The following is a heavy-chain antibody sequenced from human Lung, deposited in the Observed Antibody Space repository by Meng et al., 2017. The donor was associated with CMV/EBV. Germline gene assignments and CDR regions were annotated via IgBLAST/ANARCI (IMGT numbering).Heavy chain of an antibody. Sequence: SXKISCAASGFNFDDYAMHWVRQAPGKGLEWVSSITWNSDITDYADSVKGRFTISRDNAKNSLYLQMNSLRAEDTALYYCAKDRAAAGINYFDYWGQGXLVTVSS. J-gene: IGHJ4*02. CDR1: GFNFDDYA. CDR2: ITWNSDIT. V-gene: IGHV3-9*01. D-gene: IGHD6-13*01. CDR3: AKDRAAAGINYFDY.